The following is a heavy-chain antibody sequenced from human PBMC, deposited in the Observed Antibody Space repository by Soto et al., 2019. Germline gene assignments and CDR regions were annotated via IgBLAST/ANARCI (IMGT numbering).Heavy chain of an antibody. V-gene: IGHV4-39*01. CDR2: ICYSGST. J-gene: IGHJ1*01. CDR3: ARRLSSGTPQH. D-gene: IGHD3-22*01. Sequence: SETLSLTCTVSGDSIRISAFCWGWLRQPPGKGLEWIGSICYSGSTYYNPSLKSRVTISVDTSKSQFSLKLSSVTAADTAVYYCARRLSSGTPQHWGQGTPVPVYS. CDR1: GDSIRISAFC.